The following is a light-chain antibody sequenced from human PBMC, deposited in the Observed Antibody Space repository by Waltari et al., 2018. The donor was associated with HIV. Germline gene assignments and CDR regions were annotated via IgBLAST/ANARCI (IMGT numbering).Light chain of an antibody. V-gene: IGKV3-15*01. CDR1: QTVISN. CDR3: QQHFSTPWT. Sequence: EIVMTQSPATLSVSPGERATLSCRASQTVISNLAWYQQKPGQAPRLLVYGASTRAAGVPARFTCSGSGTEFTLTISSLQSEDFAVYYCQQHFSTPWTFGQGTKVGIK. J-gene: IGKJ1*01. CDR2: GAS.